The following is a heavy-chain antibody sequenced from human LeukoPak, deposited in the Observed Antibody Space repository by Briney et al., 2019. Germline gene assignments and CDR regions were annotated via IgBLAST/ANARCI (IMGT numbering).Heavy chain of an antibody. V-gene: IGHV3-23*01. CDR2: ISGSSGTI. CDR3: ARANNSSWHN. J-gene: IGHJ4*02. D-gene: IGHD6-13*01. Sequence: PGGSLRLSCAASGFTFSTYAMSWVRQAPGKGLECVSAISGSSGTIYYADSVKGRFTISRDNSKNTLSLQMNSLRVEDTAVYYCARANNSSWHNWGQGTLVTVSS. CDR1: GFTFSTYA.